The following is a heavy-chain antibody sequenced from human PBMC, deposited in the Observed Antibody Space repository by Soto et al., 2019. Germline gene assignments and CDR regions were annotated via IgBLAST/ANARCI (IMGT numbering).Heavy chain of an antibody. CDR2: IIPIFGTA. CDR3: ARDWPYSSRQNWFDP. J-gene: IGHJ5*02. D-gene: IGHD6-13*01. CDR1: GGTFSSYA. Sequence: GASVKVSCKASGGTFSSYAISWARQAPGQGLEWMGGIIPIFGTANYAQKIQGRVTITADESTSTAYMELSSLRSEDTAVYYCARDWPYSSRQNWFDPWAQGTLVTVSA. V-gene: IGHV1-69*13.